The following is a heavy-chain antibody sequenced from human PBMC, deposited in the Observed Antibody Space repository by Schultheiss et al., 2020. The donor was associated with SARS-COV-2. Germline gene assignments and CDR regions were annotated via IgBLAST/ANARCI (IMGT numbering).Heavy chain of an antibody. CDR1: GFTFSSYA. CDR3: ASSMKRCYFDY. V-gene: IGHV3-30*04. Sequence: GESLKISCAASGFTFSSYAMHWVRQAPGKGLEWVAVISYDGSNKYYADSVKGRFTISRDNSKNTLYLQMNSLRAEDTAVYYCASSMKRCYFDYWGQGTLVTVSS. D-gene: IGHD1-1*01. J-gene: IGHJ4*02. CDR2: ISYDGSNK.